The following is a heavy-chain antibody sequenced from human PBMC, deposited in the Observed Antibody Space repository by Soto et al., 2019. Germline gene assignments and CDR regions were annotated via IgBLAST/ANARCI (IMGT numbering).Heavy chain of an antibody. CDR3: ARASGEDPFDY. V-gene: IGHV4-59*01. J-gene: IGHJ4*02. CDR2: IYYSGST. CDR1: GGSISSYY. Sequence: SETLSLTCTVSGGSISSYYWSWIRQPPGKGLEWIGYIYYSGSTNYNPSLKSRVTISVDTSKNQFSLKLSSVTAADTAVYYCARASGEDPFDYWGQGTLVTVS. D-gene: IGHD4-17*01.